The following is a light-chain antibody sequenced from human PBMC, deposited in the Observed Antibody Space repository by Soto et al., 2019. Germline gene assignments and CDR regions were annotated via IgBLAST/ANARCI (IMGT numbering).Light chain of an antibody. CDR2: RNG. Sequence: QSVLTQPPSASGTPEQRVTISCSGSSSNIGTYYVDWYQQLPGTAPKLLIHRNGQRPSGVPDRFSGSKSGTSASLAISGLRSEDEADYYCATWDDRLRAYVIGAGTKVTVL. CDR3: ATWDDRLRAYV. J-gene: IGLJ1*01. V-gene: IGLV1-47*01. CDR1: SSNIGTYY.